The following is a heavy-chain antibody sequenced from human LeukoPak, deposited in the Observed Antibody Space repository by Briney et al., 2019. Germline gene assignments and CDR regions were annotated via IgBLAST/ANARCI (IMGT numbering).Heavy chain of an antibody. D-gene: IGHD4-11*01. CDR1: GFTFSSYA. CDR2: ISASGVTT. Sequence: PGGSLRLSCAASGFTFSSYAMSWVRQAPGKGLEWVSAISASGVTTHYADSVKGRFTISRDNSKNTLYLQMSSLRAEDAAIYYCAKDSRGNYVAWLDPWGQGTLVTVAS. V-gene: IGHV3-23*01. CDR3: AKDSRGNYVAWLDP. J-gene: IGHJ5*02.